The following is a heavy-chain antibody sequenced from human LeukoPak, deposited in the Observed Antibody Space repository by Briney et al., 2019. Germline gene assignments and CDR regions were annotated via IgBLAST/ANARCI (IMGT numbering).Heavy chain of an antibody. Sequence: GALRLSCAASGFTFSSYAMHWVRQAPGKGLEWVAVISYDGSNKYYADSVKGRFTFSRDNSKNSLYLQMNSLRAENTAVYYCARDQQLVPFDYWGQGTLVTVSS. J-gene: IGHJ4*02. CDR3: ARDQQLVPFDY. V-gene: IGHV3-30-3*01. CDR2: ISYDGSNK. CDR1: GFTFSSYA. D-gene: IGHD6-13*01.